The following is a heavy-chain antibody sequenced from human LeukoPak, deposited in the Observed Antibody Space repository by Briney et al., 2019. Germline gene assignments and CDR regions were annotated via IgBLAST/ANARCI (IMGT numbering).Heavy chain of an antibody. J-gene: IGHJ4*02. CDR1: GGTFSSYA. Sequence: SVKVSCKASGGTFSSYAISWVRQAPGQGLEWMGGIIPIFGTANYAQKFQGRVTITTDESTSTAYMELSSLRSEDTAVYYCASIAAAGIYFDYWGQGTLVTVSS. D-gene: IGHD6-13*01. CDR2: IIPIFGTA. V-gene: IGHV1-69*05. CDR3: ASIAAAGIYFDY.